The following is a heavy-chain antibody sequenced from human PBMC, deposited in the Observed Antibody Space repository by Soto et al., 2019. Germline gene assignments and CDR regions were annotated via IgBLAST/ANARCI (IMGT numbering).Heavy chain of an antibody. CDR3: ARPSSTSSIATLDP. D-gene: IGHD2-2*01. CDR2: IWYDGSNK. CDR1: GFTFSSYG. V-gene: IGHV3-33*01. J-gene: IGHJ5*02. Sequence: GGSLRLSCAASGFTFSSYGMHWVRQAPGKGLEWVAVIWYDGSNKYYADSVKGRFTISRDNSKNTLYLQMNSLRAEDTAVYYCARPSSTSSIATLDPWGQGTLVTVSS.